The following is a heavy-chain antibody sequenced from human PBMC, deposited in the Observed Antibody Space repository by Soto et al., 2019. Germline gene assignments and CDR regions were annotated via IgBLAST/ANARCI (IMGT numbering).Heavy chain of an antibody. D-gene: IGHD6-19*01. J-gene: IGHJ4*02. CDR3: ATRPSVAGNLDY. Sequence: QVQLVQSGAEVKKPGSSVKVSCKASGGTFSSYTISWVRQAPGQGLEWMGRIIPILGIANYAQKFQGRVTITADKSTSTAYMDLSSLRSEDTAVYYCATRPSVAGNLDYWGQGTLVTVSS. V-gene: IGHV1-69*02. CDR2: IIPILGIA. CDR1: GGTFSSYT.